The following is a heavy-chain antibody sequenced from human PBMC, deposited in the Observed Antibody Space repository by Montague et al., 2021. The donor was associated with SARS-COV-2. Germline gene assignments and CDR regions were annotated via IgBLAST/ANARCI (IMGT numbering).Heavy chain of an antibody. Sequence: SETLSLTCTVSGGSISSYYWSWIRQSAGKGLEWIGRIHTSGSTDYNPSLNSRVTMSVDTSKNQFSLKLSSVTAADTAVYYCASGEYHDFWCGYYGHDCVSGMDVWGRGTTVTVSS. CDR1: GGSISSYY. V-gene: IGHV4-4*07. CDR2: IHTSGST. J-gene: IGHJ6*02. CDR3: ASGEYHDFWCGYYGHDCVSGMDV. D-gene: IGHD3-3*01.